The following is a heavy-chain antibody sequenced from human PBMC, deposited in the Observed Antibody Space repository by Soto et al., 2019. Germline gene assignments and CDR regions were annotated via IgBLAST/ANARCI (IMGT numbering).Heavy chain of an antibody. J-gene: IGHJ1*01. D-gene: IGHD2-2*01. V-gene: IGHV3-30*18. CDR1: GFTFSSYG. CDR3: AKAEYQLLWGFQH. CDR2: ISYDGSNK. Sequence: QVQLVESGGGVVQPGRSLRLSCAASGFTFSSYGMHWARQAPGKGLEWVAVISYDGSNKYYADSVKGRFTISRDNSKNRLYLQMSSLRGEDTAVYYCAKAEYQLLWGFQHWGQGTLVTVSS.